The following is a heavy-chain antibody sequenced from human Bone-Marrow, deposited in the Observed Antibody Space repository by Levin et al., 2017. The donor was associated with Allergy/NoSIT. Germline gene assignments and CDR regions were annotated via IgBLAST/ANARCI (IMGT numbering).Heavy chain of an antibody. D-gene: IGHD3-22*01. CDR3: TPLMIVVDKFGY. CDR1: GFTFSNAW. J-gene: IGHJ4*02. Sequence: KLGESLKISCAASGFTFSNAWMSWVRQAPGKGLEWVGRIKSKTDGGTTDYAAPVKGRFTISRDDSKNTLYLQMNSLKTEDTAVYYCTPLMIVVDKFGYWGQGTLVTVSS. CDR2: IKSKTDGGTT. V-gene: IGHV3-15*01.